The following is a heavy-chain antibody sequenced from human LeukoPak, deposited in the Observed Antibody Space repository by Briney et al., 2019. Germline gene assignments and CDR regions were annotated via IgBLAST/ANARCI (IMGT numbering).Heavy chain of an antibody. D-gene: IGHD3-22*01. CDR1: GFTVSSNY. Sequence: PGGSLRLSCAASGFTVSSNYMSWVRQAPGKGLEWGSVIYSGGSTYYADSVKGRFTISRDNSKNPLYLQMNSLRAEDTAVYYCASSGAYYYDSSGYQHLFDYWGQGTLVTVSS. CDR3: ASSGAYYYDSSGYQHLFDY. J-gene: IGHJ4*02. V-gene: IGHV3-66*01. CDR2: IYSGGST.